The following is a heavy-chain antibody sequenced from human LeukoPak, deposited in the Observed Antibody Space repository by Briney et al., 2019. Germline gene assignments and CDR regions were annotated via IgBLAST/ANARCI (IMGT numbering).Heavy chain of an antibody. J-gene: IGHJ4*02. CDR3: ANGINIWYWDS. CDR1: GFTFSSYA. V-gene: IGHV3-23*01. CDR2: ISDSGGST. Sequence: GGSLRLSCAASGFTFSSYAMSWVRQAPGKGLEWVSGISDSGGSTYYADSVKGRFTISRDNYNNTLYLQMNSLTVDDTAVYYCANGINIWYWDSWGQGTLVTVS. D-gene: IGHD2-8*02.